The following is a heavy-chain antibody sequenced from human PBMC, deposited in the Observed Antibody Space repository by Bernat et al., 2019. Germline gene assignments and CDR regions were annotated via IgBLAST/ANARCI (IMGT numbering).Heavy chain of an antibody. CDR3: AKGRGRGSDAFDI. CDR2: IRYDGSNK. Sequence: QVQLVESGGGVVQPGGSLRLSCAASGFTFSSYGMHWVRQAPGKGLEWVAFIRYDGSNKYYADSVKGRFTISRDNSKNTLYLQMNSLRAEDTAVYYCAKGRGRGSDAFDIWGQGTTVTVSS. CDR1: GFTFSSYG. J-gene: IGHJ3*02. V-gene: IGHV3-30*02. D-gene: IGHD3-10*01.